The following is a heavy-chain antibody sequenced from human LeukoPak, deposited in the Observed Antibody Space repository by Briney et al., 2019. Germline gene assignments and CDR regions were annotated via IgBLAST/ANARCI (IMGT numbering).Heavy chain of an antibody. CDR2: IYHSGST. CDR3: ARDPSQLWFGEPI. V-gene: IGHV4-30-2*01. D-gene: IGHD3-10*01. J-gene: IGHJ3*02. Sequence: SQTLSLTCTVSGGSISSGGYYWSWIRQPPGKGLEWIGYIYHSGSTYYNPFLKSRVTISVDRSKNQFSLKLSSVTAADTAVYYCARDPSQLWFGEPIWGQGTMVTVSS. CDR1: GGSISSGGYY.